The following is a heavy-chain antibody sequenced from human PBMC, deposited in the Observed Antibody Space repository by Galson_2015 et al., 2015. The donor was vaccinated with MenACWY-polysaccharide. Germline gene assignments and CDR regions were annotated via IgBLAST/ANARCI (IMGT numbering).Heavy chain of an antibody. CDR3: ARDKGWLQFDC. D-gene: IGHD5-24*01. CDR1: GFTFSSYG. Sequence: SLRLSCAASGFTFSSYGMNWVRQAPGRGLEWVSSISSSGNSIYYADSVKGRFTISRDNAKNSLYLHMNSLRVEDEDVYYCARDKGWLQFDCWGQGTLVTVSS. V-gene: IGHV3-21*01. J-gene: IGHJ4*02. CDR2: ISSSGNSI.